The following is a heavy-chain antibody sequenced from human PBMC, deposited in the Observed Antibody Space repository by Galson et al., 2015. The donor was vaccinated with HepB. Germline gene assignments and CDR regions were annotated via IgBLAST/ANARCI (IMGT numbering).Heavy chain of an antibody. CDR2: ISSSGSTI. V-gene: IGHV3-11*01. D-gene: IGHD2-15*01. Sequence: SLRLSCAASGFTFSDYYMSWIRQAPGKGLEWVSYISSSGSTIYYADSVKGRFTISRDNAKNSLYLQMNSLRAEDTAVYYCARDLRRGGPGLLKYYYYGMDVWGQGTTVTVSS. CDR1: GFTFSDYY. J-gene: IGHJ6*01. CDR3: ARDLRRGGPGLLKYYYYGMDV.